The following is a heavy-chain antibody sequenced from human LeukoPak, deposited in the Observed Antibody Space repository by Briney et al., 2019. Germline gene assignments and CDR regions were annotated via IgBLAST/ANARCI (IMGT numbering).Heavy chain of an antibody. CDR1: GYTLTELS. V-gene: IGHV1-24*01. J-gene: IGHJ6*02. D-gene: IGHD1-26*01. CDR3: ARVTRKVRALGEDLSIYYYYGMDV. Sequence: GASVKVSCKVSGYTLTELSMHWVRQAPGKGLEWMGGFDPEDGETIYAQKFQGRVAMTEDTSTDTAYMELSSLRSADTAVYYCARVTRKVRALGEDLSIYYYYGMDVWGQGTTVTVSS. CDR2: FDPEDGET.